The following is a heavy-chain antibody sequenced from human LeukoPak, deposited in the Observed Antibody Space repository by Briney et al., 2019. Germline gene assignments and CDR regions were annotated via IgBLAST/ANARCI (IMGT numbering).Heavy chain of an antibody. D-gene: IGHD6-13*01. CDR1: GYTFTGYY. CDR2: ISAYNGNT. J-gene: IGHJ4*02. CDR3: ARGRNGGSWWGFDDY. Sequence: ASVKVSCKASGYTFTGYYMHWVRQAPGQGLEWMGWISAYNGNTNYAQKLQGRVTMTTDTSTSTAYMELRSLRSDDTAVYYCARGRNGGSWWGFDDYWGQGTLVTVSS. V-gene: IGHV1-18*04.